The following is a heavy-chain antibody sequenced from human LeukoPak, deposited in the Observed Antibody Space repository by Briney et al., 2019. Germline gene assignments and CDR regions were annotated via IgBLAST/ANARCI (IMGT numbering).Heavy chain of an antibody. CDR2: ISSSGSTI. Sequence: GRSLRLSCAASGFTFSRYATHWVRQAPGKGLEWVSYISSSGSTIYYADSVKGRFTISRDNAKNSLYLQMNSLRAEDTAVYYCAELGITMIGGVWGKGTTVTISS. CDR3: AELGITMIGGV. D-gene: IGHD3-10*02. CDR1: GFTFSRYA. J-gene: IGHJ6*04. V-gene: IGHV3-48*03.